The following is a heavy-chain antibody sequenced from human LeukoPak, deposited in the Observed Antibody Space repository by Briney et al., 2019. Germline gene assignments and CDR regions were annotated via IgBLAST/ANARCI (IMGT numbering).Heavy chain of an antibody. V-gene: IGHV3-23*01. CDR1: GFTFNTYG. CDR2: ISSSASDT. Sequence: GGTLRLSCAASGFTFNTYGMSWVRQAPGKGLEWVSAISSSASDTYYADSVRGRFIISRDNSKNTLYLQMNSLRAEDRALYYCAREYMDVWGKGTMVTISS. J-gene: IGHJ6*03. CDR3: AREYMDV.